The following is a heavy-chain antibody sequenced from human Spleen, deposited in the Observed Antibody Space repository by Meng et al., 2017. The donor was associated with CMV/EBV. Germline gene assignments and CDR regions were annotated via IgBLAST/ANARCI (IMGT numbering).Heavy chain of an antibody. D-gene: IGHD3-3*01. CDR3: ARTYDLTGSYFDL. CDR1: GYTFTGYY. Sequence: ASVKVSCKASGYTFTGYYIHWVRQARGQGLEWMGWINPHSGDTKYTQKFQGRVTMTRDTSINTAYMGLSSLTSDDTAVYYCARTYDLTGSYFDLWGRGSLVTVS. V-gene: IGHV1-2*02. J-gene: IGHJ2*01. CDR2: INPHSGDT.